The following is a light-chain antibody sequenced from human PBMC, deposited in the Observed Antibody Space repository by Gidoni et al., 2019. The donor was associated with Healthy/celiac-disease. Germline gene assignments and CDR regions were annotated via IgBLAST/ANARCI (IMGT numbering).Light chain of an antibody. Sequence: IQMTQSPSTLSASVGDRVTITCRASTSISSWLAWYQQRTGKASKLLIYKASSLESGVPSRFSGSGSGTEFTLTISSLQPDDFATYYCQQYNSYSWTFGQGTKVEIK. CDR2: KAS. J-gene: IGKJ1*01. CDR3: QQYNSYSWT. V-gene: IGKV1-5*03. CDR1: TSISSW.